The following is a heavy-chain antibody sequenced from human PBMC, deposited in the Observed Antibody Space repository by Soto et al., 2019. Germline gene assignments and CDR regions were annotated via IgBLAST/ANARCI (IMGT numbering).Heavy chain of an antibody. CDR2: VYLSGHT. Sequence: SETLSLTCTVSGYSVTSGSYWGWFRQPPEKGLEWIGSVYLSGHTYHNPSLMSRVTISIDTSKNQFSLKLTSVTAADTAVYYCARARTVVSGTIVDFWGLGTLVTVSS. CDR1: GYSVTSGSY. CDR3: ARARTVVSGTIVDF. D-gene: IGHD1-7*01. V-gene: IGHV4-38-2*02. J-gene: IGHJ4*02.